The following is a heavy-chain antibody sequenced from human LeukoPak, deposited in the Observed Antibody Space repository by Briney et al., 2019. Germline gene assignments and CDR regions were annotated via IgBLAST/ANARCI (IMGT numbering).Heavy chain of an antibody. CDR2: IYHSGST. CDR3: ARALYYYDSSGYYDAFDI. J-gene: IGHJ3*02. V-gene: IGHV4-38-2*01. D-gene: IGHD3-22*01. CDR1: GYSISSGYY. Sequence: PSETLSLTCAVSGYSISSGYYWGWIRQPPGKGLEWIGSIYHSGSTYYNPSLKSRVTISVDTSKNQFSLKLSSVTAAETAVYYCARALYYYDSSGYYDAFDIWGQGTMVTVSS.